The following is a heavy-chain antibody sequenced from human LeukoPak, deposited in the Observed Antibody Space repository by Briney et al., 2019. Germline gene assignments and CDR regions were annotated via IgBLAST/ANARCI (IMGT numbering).Heavy chain of an antibody. CDR1: GYSFTSYW. Sequence: GESLKISCKGSGYSFTSYWISWVRQMPGKGLEWMGRIDPSDSYTNYSPSFQGHVTISADKSISTAYLQWSSLKASDTAMYYCARGTPVPPARVSRSWSPGDYWGQGTLVTVSS. D-gene: IGHD6-13*01. V-gene: IGHV5-10-1*01. J-gene: IGHJ4*02. CDR3: ARGTPVPPARVSRSWSPGDY. CDR2: IDPSDSYT.